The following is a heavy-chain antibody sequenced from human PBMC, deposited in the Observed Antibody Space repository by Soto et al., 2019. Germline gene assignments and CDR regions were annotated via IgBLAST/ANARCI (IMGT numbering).Heavy chain of an antibody. Sequence: EVQLLESGGGMVEPRGSLKLSCVASGFSFGTYVMNWVRQAPGKGLEWVSGVSGSGGRVYSADSVKGRFTIYGDNSRNTLYLQMNRLRAEDTAIYYCAMTRLYDTGTNAYHRDALYIWGQWTQDTVSS. CDR2: VSGSGGRV. J-gene: IGHJ3*02. V-gene: IGHV3-23*01. CDR1: GFSFGTYV. D-gene: IGHD3-16*01. CDR3: AMTRLYDTGTNAYHRDALYI.